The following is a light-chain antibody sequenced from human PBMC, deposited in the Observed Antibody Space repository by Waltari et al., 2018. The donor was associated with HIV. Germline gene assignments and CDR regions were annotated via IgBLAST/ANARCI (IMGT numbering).Light chain of an antibody. CDR3: QSYDSSLGASF. CDR1: SSNIGAHSY. CDR2: ANS. V-gene: IGLV1-40*01. Sequence: QSVVTQPPSVSGAPGQRVTISCTGNSSNIGAHSYVHWYQHLPGTAPKLLIYANSNRPSGVPDRFSGSKSGTSASLAITGLQAEDEADYFCQSYDSSLGASFFGTGTMVTVL. J-gene: IGLJ1*01.